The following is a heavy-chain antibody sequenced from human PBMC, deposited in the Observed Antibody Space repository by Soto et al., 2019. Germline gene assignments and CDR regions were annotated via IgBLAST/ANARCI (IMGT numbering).Heavy chain of an antibody. CDR3: ARDPAAAGTRDYYYGMDV. V-gene: IGHV6-1*01. J-gene: IGHJ6*02. CDR1: GDSVSSNSAA. CDR2: TYYRSKWYN. Sequence: SQTLSLTCALSGDSVSSNSAAWNWIRQSPSRGLEWLGRTYYRSKWYNDYAVSVKSRITINPDTSKNQFSLQLNSVTPEDTAVYYCARDPAAAGTRDYYYGMDVWGQGTTVTVSS. D-gene: IGHD6-13*01.